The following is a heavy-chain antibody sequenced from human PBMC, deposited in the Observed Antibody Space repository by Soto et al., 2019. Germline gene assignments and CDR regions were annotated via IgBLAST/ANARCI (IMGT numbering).Heavy chain of an antibody. CDR1: GFTFSSYS. J-gene: IGHJ6*02. CDR3: ARDLVVVAAPYYYYGMDV. Sequence: LRLSCAASGFTFSSYSMNWVRQAPGKGLEWVSSISSSSSYIYYADSVKGRFTISRDNAKNSLYLQMNSLRAEDTAVYYCARDLVVVAAPYYYYGMDVWGQGTTVTVSS. D-gene: IGHD2-15*01. CDR2: ISSSSSYI. V-gene: IGHV3-21*01.